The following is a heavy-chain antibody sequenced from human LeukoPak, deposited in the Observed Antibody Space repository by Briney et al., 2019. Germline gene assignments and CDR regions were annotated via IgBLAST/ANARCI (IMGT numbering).Heavy chain of an antibody. J-gene: IGHJ4*02. CDR1: GYTFTSYF. D-gene: IGHD4-17*01. V-gene: IGHV1-46*01. CDR2: INPSGGST. Sequence: ASVKVSCKASGYTFTSYFMHWVRQAPGQGLDWMGIINPSGGSTSYAQKFQGRVTMTRDTSTSTVYMELSSLRSEDTAVSYCARDSAVYGDYDYWGQGTLVTVSS. CDR3: ARDSAVYGDYDY.